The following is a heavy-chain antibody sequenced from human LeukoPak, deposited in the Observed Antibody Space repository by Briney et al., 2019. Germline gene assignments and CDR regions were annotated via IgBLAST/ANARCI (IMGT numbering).Heavy chain of an antibody. CDR1: GYTFTGYY. Sequence: ASVKVSCKASGYTFTGYYMHWVRQAPGQGLEWMGWINPNSGGTNYAQKFQGRVTMTRDTSISTAYMELSRLRSDDTAVYYYARMNIVVVPAASDAFDIWGQGTMVTVSS. CDR2: INPNSGGT. CDR3: ARMNIVVVPAASDAFDI. D-gene: IGHD2-2*01. J-gene: IGHJ3*02. V-gene: IGHV1-2*02.